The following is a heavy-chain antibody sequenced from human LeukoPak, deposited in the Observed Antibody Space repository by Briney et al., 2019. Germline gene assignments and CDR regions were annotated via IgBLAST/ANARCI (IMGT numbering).Heavy chain of an antibody. J-gene: IGHJ6*02. CDR3: AKDLRVDYYGSGKNNMDV. V-gene: IGHV3-9*01. D-gene: IGHD3-10*01. Sequence: PPGGSLRLSCVASGFTFDDYAMHWVRQAPGKGPEWVSGISWNSGSLGYADSVRGRFTISRDNAKNSLYLQMNSLRAEDTALYYCAKDLRVDYYGSGKNNMDVWGQGTTVSVSS. CDR1: GFTFDDYA. CDR2: ISWNSGSL.